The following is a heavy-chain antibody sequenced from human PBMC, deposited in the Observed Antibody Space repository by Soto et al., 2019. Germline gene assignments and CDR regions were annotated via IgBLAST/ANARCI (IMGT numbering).Heavy chain of an antibody. Sequence: QVQLVQSGAEVQKTGSSVKVSCKASGGTFSSYAISWVRQAPGQGLEWMGGIIPIFGTANYAQKFQGRVTITADEYTSTAYMELSRLRSEDTAVYYCAVGGYYQLLPFDYWGQGTLVTVSS. CDR3: AVGGYYQLLPFDY. CDR1: GGTFSSYA. V-gene: IGHV1-69*01. D-gene: IGHD2-2*01. CDR2: IIPIFGTA. J-gene: IGHJ4*02.